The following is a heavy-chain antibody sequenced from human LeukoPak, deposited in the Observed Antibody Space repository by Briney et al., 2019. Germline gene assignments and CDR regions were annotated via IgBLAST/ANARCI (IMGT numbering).Heavy chain of an antibody. CDR1: GFTFSSYA. CDR2: ISGSGGST. D-gene: IGHD2-21*02. Sequence: GGSLRLSCAASGFTFSSYAMSWVRQAPGKGLEWVSAISGSGGSTYYADSVKGRFTISRDNSKNTLYLQMNSLGAEDTAVYYCARDIVVVTGGWFDPWGQGTLVTVSS. CDR3: ARDIVVVTGGWFDP. V-gene: IGHV3-23*01. J-gene: IGHJ5*02.